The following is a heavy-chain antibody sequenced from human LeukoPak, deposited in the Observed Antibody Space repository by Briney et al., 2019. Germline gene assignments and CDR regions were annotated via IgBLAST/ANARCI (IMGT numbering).Heavy chain of an antibody. D-gene: IGHD6-19*01. V-gene: IGHV3-9*01. J-gene: IGHJ4*02. Sequence: GGSLRLSCAAYGFTFDDYAMHWVRQAPGKGLEWVSGSSWNSGSIGYADSVKGRFTISRDNAKNTLYLQMNSLRAEDTALYYCARVAVAGPYFDYWGQGTLVTVSS. CDR2: SSWNSGSI. CDR1: GFTFDDYA. CDR3: ARVAVAGPYFDY.